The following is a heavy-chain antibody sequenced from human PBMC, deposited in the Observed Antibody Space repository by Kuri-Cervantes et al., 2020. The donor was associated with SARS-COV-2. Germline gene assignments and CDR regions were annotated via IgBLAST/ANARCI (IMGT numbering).Heavy chain of an antibody. D-gene: IGHD2-2*01. V-gene: IGHV3-7*01. J-gene: IGHJ5*02. Sequence: GESLKISCAASGLTFSSYWMSWVRQAPGKGLEWVANIKQDGSEKYYVDSVKGRFTISRDNAKNSLYLQMNSLRAEDTAVYYCARVIPAAILLTGSGSNWFDPWGQGTLVTVSS. CDR2: IKQDGSEK. CDR3: ARVIPAAILLTGSGSNWFDP. CDR1: GLTFSSYW.